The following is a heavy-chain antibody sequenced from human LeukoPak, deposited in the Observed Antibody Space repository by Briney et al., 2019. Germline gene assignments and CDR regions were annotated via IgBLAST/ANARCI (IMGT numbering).Heavy chain of an antibody. J-gene: IGHJ4*02. CDR1: GYTFTGYY. V-gene: IGHV1-2*02. D-gene: IGHD2-8*02. CDR3: ARVSGAGYDGRGVFDY. Sequence: ASVKVSCKASGYTFTGYYMHWVRQAPGQGLEWMGWINPNSGGTNYAQKFQGRVTMTRDTSISTAYMELRSLRSDDTAVYYCARVSGAGYDGRGVFDYWGQGTLVTVSS. CDR2: INPNSGGT.